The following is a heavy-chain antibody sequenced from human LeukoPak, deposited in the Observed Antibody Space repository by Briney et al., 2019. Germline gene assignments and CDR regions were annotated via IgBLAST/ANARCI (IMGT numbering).Heavy chain of an antibody. V-gene: IGHV3-43*02. Sequence: GGSLKLSCAASGFTFSSYSMNWVRQAPGKGLEWVSLISGDGGSTYYADSVKGRFTISRDNIKNSLYLQMNSLRTEDTALYYCAKEMATPFDYWGQGTLVTVSS. D-gene: IGHD5-24*01. CDR2: ISGDGGST. CDR3: AKEMATPFDY. J-gene: IGHJ4*02. CDR1: GFTFSSYS.